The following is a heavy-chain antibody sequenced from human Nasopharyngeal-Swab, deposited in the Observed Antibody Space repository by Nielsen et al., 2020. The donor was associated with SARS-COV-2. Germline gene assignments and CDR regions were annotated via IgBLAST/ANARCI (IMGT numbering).Heavy chain of an antibody. D-gene: IGHD3-3*01. V-gene: IGHV4-34*01. CDR2: IHHSGST. CDR1: GGSFSGYY. Sequence: SETLSLTCAAYGGSFSGYYWSWIRQPPGKGLEWIGEIHHSGSTDYNPSLKSRVTISVDTSKNQFSLKLSSVTAADTAVFYCAGGPVRYDFWSGYYCGFDYWGQGTLVTVSS. J-gene: IGHJ4*02. CDR3: AGGPVRYDFWSGYYCGFDY.